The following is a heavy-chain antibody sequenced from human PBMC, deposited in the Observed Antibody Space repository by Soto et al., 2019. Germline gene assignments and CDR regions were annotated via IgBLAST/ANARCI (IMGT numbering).Heavy chain of an antibody. J-gene: IGHJ5*02. D-gene: IGHD3-22*01. CDR1: GDSISSSSYY. CDR3: ARHVIDYYDSTGNCFDP. V-gene: IGHV4-39*01. CDR2: IYYSGST. Sequence: PSETLSLTCSVSGDSISSSSYYWAWIRQPPGKGLEWIGHIYYSGSTHYYPSLESRVAISIDTSNNQFSLRLSSVTAADTAVYYCARHVIDYYDSTGNCFDPWGQGTLVTVSS.